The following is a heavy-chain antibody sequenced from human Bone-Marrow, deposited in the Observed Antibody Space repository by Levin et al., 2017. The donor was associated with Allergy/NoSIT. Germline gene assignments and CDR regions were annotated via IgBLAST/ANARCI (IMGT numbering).Heavy chain of an antibody. D-gene: IGHD2-2*01. CDR1: GFTFSSYD. CDR2: IGTAADS. V-gene: IGHV3-13*04. CDR3: ARVALPRYCTSTSCSDSGYYFDY. J-gene: IGHJ4*02. Sequence: GGSLRLSCAASGFTFSSYDMHWVRQATGRGLEWVSAIGTAADSYYSGSVKGRFTVSRDNAKNSFYLQMNSLRAGDTAVYYCARVALPRYCTSTSCSDSGYYFDYWGQGTMVTVSS.